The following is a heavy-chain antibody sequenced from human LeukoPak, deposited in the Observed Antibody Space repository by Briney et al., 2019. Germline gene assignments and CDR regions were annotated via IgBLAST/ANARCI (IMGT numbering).Heavy chain of an antibody. V-gene: IGHV4-39*01. CDR2: ISYSGST. Sequence: PSETLSIICTVSGASISSSSYYWGWIRQPPGKGLEWIGSISYSGSTYYNPSLKSRVTISVDTSENQFSLKLSSVTAADTAVYYCARHLVTGVQLGYFDYWGRGTVVCVSS. J-gene: IGHJ4*02. CDR1: GASISSSSYY. CDR3: ARHLVTGVQLGYFDY. D-gene: IGHD2-2*01.